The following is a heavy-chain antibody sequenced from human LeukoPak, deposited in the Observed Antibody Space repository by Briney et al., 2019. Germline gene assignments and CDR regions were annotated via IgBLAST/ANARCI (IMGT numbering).Heavy chain of an antibody. J-gene: IGHJ3*02. CDR3: AEFEHIVVVTAILRDAFDI. V-gene: IGHV3-23*01. D-gene: IGHD2-21*02. CDR2: ISGSGGST. Sequence: GGSLRLSCAASGFTFSSYAMSWVRQAPGKGLEWVSAISGSGGSTYYADSVKGRFTISRDNSKNTLYLQMNSLRAEDTAVYYCAEFEHIVVVTAILRDAFDIWGQGTMVTVSS. CDR1: GFTFSSYA.